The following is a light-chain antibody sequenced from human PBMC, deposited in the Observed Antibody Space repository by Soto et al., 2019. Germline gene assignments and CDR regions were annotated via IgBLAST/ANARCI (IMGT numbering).Light chain of an antibody. CDR2: SYN. CDR3: ATWDDSLNASYV. V-gene: IGLV1-44*01. Sequence: QSVLTQPPSASGTPGQRVTISCSGSSSNIGSYAVNWYQQLPGTAPKLLIYSYNQRPSGVPDRFSGSRSGTSASLAISGLQSEDEADYYCATWDDSLNASYVFGTGTQLTVL. CDR1: SSNIGSYA. J-gene: IGLJ1*01.